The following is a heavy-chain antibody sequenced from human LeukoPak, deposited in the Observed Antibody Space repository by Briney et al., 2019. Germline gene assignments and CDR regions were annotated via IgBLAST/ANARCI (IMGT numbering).Heavy chain of an antibody. CDR1: RFTVSSNY. CDR3: AKVLLWFGEFSHFDY. CDR2: IYSGGST. V-gene: IGHV3-66*01. D-gene: IGHD3-10*01. J-gene: IGHJ4*02. Sequence: GGSLRLSCAASRFTVSSNYMTWVRQAAGKGLEWVSVIYSGGSTYYADSVKGRFTISRDNSKNTLYLQMNSLRAEDTAVYYCAKVLLWFGEFSHFDYWGQGTLVTVSS.